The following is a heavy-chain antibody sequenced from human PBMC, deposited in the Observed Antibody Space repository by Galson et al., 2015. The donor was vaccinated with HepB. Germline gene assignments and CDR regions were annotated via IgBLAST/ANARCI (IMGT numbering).Heavy chain of an antibody. CDR3: AVVVLGYFDY. CDR1: GYTFTNYY. V-gene: IGHV1-46*03. J-gene: IGHJ4*02. Sequence: SVKVSCKASGYTFTNYYVSWVRQAPGQGLEWIGLINPLGGSAVYADQFQDRGTMTSDTSTDTAYLELNRLRLDDTSIYYCAVVVLGYFDYWGQGTLVTVSS. CDR2: INPLGGSA. D-gene: IGHD3-10*01.